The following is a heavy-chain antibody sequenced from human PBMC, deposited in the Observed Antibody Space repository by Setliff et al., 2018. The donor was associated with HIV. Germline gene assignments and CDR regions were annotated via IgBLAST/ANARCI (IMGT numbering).Heavy chain of an antibody. V-gene: IGHV3-23*01. CDR1: RFTFNTYA. Sequence: PGGSLRLSCAASRFTFNTYAMTWVRQAPGKGLEWVSTISGSGVKTFYADSVKGRFTISRDNSKNTLYLEMNSLRAEDTAIYYCAKDLLLWFGESVFDYWGQGTLVTVSS. D-gene: IGHD3-10*01. CDR2: ISGSGVKT. J-gene: IGHJ4*02. CDR3: AKDLLLWFGESVFDY.